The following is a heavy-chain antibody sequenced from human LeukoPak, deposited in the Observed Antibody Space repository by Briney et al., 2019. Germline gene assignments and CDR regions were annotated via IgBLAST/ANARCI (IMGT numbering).Heavy chain of an antibody. J-gene: IGHJ2*01. CDR3: AKSPQYWYFDL. V-gene: IGHV3-30*02. Sequence: GGSLRLSCAASGFTFSSVGMHWVRQAPGKGLEWVAFIRYDESTEYYADSVKGRFTISRDNSKNTLYLQMNSLKPDDTAVYYCAKSPQYWYFDLWGRGTLVTVSS. CDR1: GFTFSSVG. CDR2: IRYDESTE.